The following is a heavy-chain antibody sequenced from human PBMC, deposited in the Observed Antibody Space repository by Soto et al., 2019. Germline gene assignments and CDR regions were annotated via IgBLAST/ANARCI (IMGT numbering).Heavy chain of an antibody. CDR1: GYTFTSYY. D-gene: IGHD6-6*01. J-gene: IGHJ4*02. CDR3: ARNPIAARSHFDY. V-gene: IGHV1-46*01. CDR2: INPGGGST. Sequence: RASVKVSCKASGYTFTSYYMHWVRQAPGQGLEWMGIINPGGGSTSYAQKFQGRVTMTRDTSTSTVYMELSSLRSGDTAVYYCARNPIAARSHFDYWGQGTLVTVSS.